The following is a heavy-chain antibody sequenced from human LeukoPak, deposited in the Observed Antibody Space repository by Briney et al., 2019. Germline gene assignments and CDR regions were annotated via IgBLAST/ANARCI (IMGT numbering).Heavy chain of an antibody. J-gene: IGHJ4*02. V-gene: IGHV3-23*01. Sequence: PGGSLRLSCVASGFTFSSYAMSWVRQGPGKGLEWVSVVSGGGGSTYYADSVKGRFTISRDNSKNTLSLQMNSLRVEDTAVYYCTKEEWEQRNVYFDYWGQGTLVTVSS. CDR1: GFTFSSYA. CDR2: VSGGGGST. CDR3: TKEEWEQRNVYFDY. D-gene: IGHD1-26*01.